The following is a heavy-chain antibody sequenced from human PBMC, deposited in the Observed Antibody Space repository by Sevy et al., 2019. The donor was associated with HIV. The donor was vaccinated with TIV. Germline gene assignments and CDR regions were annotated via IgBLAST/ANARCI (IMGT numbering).Heavy chain of an antibody. CDR3: ARRSDYSKNNWFDP. Sequence: ASVTVSCKASGGTFSSYAISWVRQAPGQGLEWMGGIIPIFGTANYAQKFQGRVTITADESTSTAYMELSSLRSEDTAVYYCARRSDYSKNNWFDPWGQGTLVTVSS. CDR1: GGTFSSYA. CDR2: IIPIFGTA. V-gene: IGHV1-69*13. J-gene: IGHJ5*02. D-gene: IGHD4-4*01.